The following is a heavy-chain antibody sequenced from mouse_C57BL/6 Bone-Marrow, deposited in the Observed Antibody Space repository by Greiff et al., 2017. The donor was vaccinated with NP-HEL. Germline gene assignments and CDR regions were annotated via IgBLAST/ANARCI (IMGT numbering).Heavy chain of an antibody. V-gene: IGHV10-1*01. CDR2: IRSKSNNYAT. CDR3: VRRYYAMDY. Sequence: EVKVVESGGGLVQPKGSLKLSCAASGFSFNTYAMNWVRQAPGKGLVWVARIRSKSNNYATYYADSVKDRFTISRDDSESMLYLQMNNLKTEDTAMYYCVRRYYAMDYWGQGTSVTVSS. CDR1: GFSFNTYA. J-gene: IGHJ4*01.